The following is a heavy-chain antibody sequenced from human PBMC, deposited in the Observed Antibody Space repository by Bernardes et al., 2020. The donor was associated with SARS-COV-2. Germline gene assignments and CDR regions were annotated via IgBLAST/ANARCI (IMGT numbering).Heavy chain of an antibody. CDR2: MYSGGST. D-gene: IGHD3-10*01. CDR3: ASVMATWDRGLFSNTYYFYGMDV. J-gene: IGHJ6*02. Sequence: GGSLRLSCAASGLTVSDNYMTWVRQAPGKGLEWVALMYSGGSTYYADSVKGRFTVSRDNSKNTLYLQMNRLRAEETAVYYCASVMATWDRGLFSNTYYFYGMDVWGQGTTVTVSS. V-gene: IGHV3-66*01. CDR1: GLTVSDNY.